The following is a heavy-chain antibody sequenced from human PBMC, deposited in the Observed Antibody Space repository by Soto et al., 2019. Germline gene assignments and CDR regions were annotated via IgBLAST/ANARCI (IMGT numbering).Heavy chain of an antibody. Sequence: SETLSLTCAVSGGSISSGGYSWSWIRQPPGKGLEWIGYIYHSGSTYYNPSLKSRVTISVDRSKNQFSLKLSSVTAADTAVYYCARDVAAAAGDWFDPWGQGTLVPVSS. CDR3: ARDVAAAAGDWFDP. J-gene: IGHJ5*02. CDR2: IYHSGST. V-gene: IGHV4-30-2*01. CDR1: GGSISSGGYS. D-gene: IGHD6-13*01.